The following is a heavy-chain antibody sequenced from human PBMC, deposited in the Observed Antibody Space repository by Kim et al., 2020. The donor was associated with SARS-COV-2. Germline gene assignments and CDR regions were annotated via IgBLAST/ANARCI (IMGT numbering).Heavy chain of an antibody. D-gene: IGHD5-18*01. CDR3: ARGDSYGLPYYYGMDV. V-gene: IGHV1-8*01. Sequence: KFQGRVTMTRNTSISTAYMELSSLRSEDTAVYYCARGDSYGLPYYYGMDVWGQGTTVTVSS. J-gene: IGHJ6*02.